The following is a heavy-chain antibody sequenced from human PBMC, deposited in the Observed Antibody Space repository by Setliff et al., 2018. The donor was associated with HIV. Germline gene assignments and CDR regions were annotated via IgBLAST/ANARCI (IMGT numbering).Heavy chain of an antibody. CDR1: GGSISSISYY. J-gene: IGHJ3*01. Sequence: SETLSLTCTVSGGSISSISYYWGWIRQPPGKGLEWIGEIDHSGSTNNNPSPKSRLTISVDTSKKQFSLRLSSVTAADTAVYYCARGQMAYAAFDVWGQGTMVTVSS. CDR2: IDHSGST. CDR3: ARGQMAYAAFDV. D-gene: IGHD4-17*01. V-gene: IGHV4-39*07.